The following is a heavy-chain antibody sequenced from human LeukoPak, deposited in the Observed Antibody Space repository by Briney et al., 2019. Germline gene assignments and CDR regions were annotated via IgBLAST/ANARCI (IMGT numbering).Heavy chain of an antibody. CDR2: TYYRSKWYT. J-gene: IGHJ6*02. Sequence: SQTLSLTCAISGDSVSSDSAGWNWIRQSPSRGLVWLGKTYYRSKWYTEYALSVKSRVSINPDTSKNQFSLQLNSVTPEDTAVYYCTRTRDYAMDVWGQGTTVTVSS. V-gene: IGHV6-1*01. CDR3: TRTRDYAMDV. CDR1: GDSVSSDSAG.